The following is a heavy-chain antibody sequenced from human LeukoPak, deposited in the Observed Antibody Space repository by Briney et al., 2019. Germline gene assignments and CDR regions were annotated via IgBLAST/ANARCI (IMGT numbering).Heavy chain of an antibody. J-gene: IGHJ4*02. Sequence: PSETLSLTCAVHVGSFSNYLWSWFRQPPGKGLEYIGEINHSGYTTYNPSLKSRVTMSVDTSKSQFSLKLSSVTAADTAVYYCARETTGAGTARPFDYWGQGTLVTVSS. CDR2: INHSGYT. D-gene: IGHD6-13*01. CDR1: VGSFSNYL. V-gene: IGHV4-34*10. CDR3: ARETTGAGTARPFDY.